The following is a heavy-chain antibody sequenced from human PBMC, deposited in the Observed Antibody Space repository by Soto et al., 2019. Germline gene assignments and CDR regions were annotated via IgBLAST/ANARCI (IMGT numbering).Heavy chain of an antibody. CDR1: GGSISTSNW. CDR3: ARNSQLLRYFDY. CDR2: IYHSGST. Sequence: SETLSLTCAVSGGSISTSNWWSWVRQPPGKGLEWIGEIYHSGSTNYNPSLKSRVTISVDKSKNQFSLKLSSVTAADTAVYYCARNSQLLRYFDYWGQGTLVTVS. V-gene: IGHV4-4*02. J-gene: IGHJ4*02. D-gene: IGHD1-26*01.